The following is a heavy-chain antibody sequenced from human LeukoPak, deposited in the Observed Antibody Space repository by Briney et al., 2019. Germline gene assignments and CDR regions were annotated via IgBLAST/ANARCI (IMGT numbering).Heavy chain of an antibody. D-gene: IGHD2-2*01. V-gene: IGHV4-59*08. CDR3: ARQAAGPAAIFWFDP. CDR2: IYYSGST. Sequence: SETLSLTCTVSGGSISSYYWSWIRQPPGKGLEWIGYIYYSGSTNHNPSLKSRVTISVDTSKNQFSLKLSSVTAADTAVYYCARQAAGPAAIFWFDPWGQGTLVTVSS. J-gene: IGHJ5*02. CDR1: GGSISSYY.